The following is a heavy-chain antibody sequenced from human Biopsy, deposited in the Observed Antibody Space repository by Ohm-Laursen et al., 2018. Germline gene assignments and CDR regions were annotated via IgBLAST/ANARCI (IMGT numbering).Heavy chain of an antibody. CDR2: ISYTGGI. J-gene: IGHJ4*02. CDR3: ARMPHFDY. D-gene: IGHD2-2*01. Sequence: SQTLSFTCTVSGDSISGDHWSWIRKSPGKGLEWLAYISYTGGITSNPSLNGRATMSLDTSKNQFSLRLIYVTAADTAVYYCARMPHFDYWGQGILVTVSS. V-gene: IGHV4-59*01. CDR1: GDSISGDH.